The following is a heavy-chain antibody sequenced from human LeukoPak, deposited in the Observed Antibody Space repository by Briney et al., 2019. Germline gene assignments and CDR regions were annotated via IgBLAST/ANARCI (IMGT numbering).Heavy chain of an antibody. J-gene: IGHJ3*02. D-gene: IGHD3-22*01. CDR2: IYHSAST. Sequence: SETLSLTCAVSGGSISSSNWWSWVRQPPGKGLEWIGEIYHSASTNYNPSLKSRVTISVDKSKNQFSLKLSSVTAADTAVYYCARDLLEKDSSGYYYVRAFDIWGQGTMVTVSS. CDR3: ARDLLEKDSSGYYYVRAFDI. CDR1: GGSISSSNW. V-gene: IGHV4-4*02.